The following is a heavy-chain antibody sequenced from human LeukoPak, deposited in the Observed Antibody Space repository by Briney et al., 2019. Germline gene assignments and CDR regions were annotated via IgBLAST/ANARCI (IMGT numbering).Heavy chain of an antibody. CDR2: IYYSGST. CDR3: ARGGGDFNWFDP. Sequence: GSLRLSCTVSGFTVSSNSMSWVRQPPGKGLEWIGYIYYSGSTNYNPSLKSRVTISVDTSKNQFSLKLSSVTAADTAVYYCARGGGDFNWFDPWGQGTLVTVSS. J-gene: IGHJ5*02. D-gene: IGHD2-21*02. V-gene: IGHV4-59*02. CDR1: GFTVSSNS.